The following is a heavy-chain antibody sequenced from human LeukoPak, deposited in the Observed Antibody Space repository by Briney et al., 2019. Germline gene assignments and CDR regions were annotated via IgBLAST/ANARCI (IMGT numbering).Heavy chain of an antibody. V-gene: IGHV1-2*06. Sequence: ASVKVSCKASGYTFTGYYMHWVRQAPGQGLEWMGRINPNSGGTNYAQKFQGRVTMTRDTSISTAYMELSRLRSDDTAVYYCARDRRITMVRGVIITYWGQGTLVTVPS. CDR3: ARDRRITMVRGVIITY. J-gene: IGHJ4*02. D-gene: IGHD3-10*01. CDR2: INPNSGGT. CDR1: GYTFTGYY.